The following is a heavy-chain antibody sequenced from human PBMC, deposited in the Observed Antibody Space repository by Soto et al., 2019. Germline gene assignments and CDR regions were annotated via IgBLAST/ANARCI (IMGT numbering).Heavy chain of an antibody. J-gene: IGHJ4*02. CDR2: ISYDGSNK. Sequence: VQLVESGGGVVQPGRSLRLSCAASGFTFSSYAMHWVRQAPGKGLEWVAVISYDGSNKYYADSVKGRFTISRDNSKNTLYLQMNSLRAEDTAVYYCAREFRDYYDSSGYYFDYWGQGTLVTVSS. CDR3: AREFRDYYDSSGYYFDY. CDR1: GFTFSSYA. D-gene: IGHD3-22*01. V-gene: IGHV3-30-3*01.